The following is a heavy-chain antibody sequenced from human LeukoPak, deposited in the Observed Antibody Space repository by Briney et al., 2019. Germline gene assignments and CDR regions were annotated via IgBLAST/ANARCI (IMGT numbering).Heavy chain of an antibody. D-gene: IGHD6-19*01. CDR1: GFTFSSYE. Sequence: GGSLRLSCAASGFTFSSYEMTWVRQAPGKGLEWVSYISSSGSTIYYADSVKGRFTISRDNSKNTLYLQMNSLRAEDTAVYYCAKDYPVAGDYWGQGTLVTVSS. CDR3: AKDYPVAGDY. V-gene: IGHV3-48*03. J-gene: IGHJ4*02. CDR2: ISSSGSTI.